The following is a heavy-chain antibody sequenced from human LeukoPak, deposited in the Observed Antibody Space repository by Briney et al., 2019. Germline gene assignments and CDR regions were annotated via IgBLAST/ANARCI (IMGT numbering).Heavy chain of an antibody. D-gene: IGHD5-18*01. CDR3: ARVSANGYNHDAFDI. Sequence: GGSLRLSCAASGFTFSDYYMSWIRQAPGKGLEWVSYISSSGSTIYYADSVKGRFTISRDNAKNSLYLQMNSLRAEDTAVYYCARVSANGYNHDAFDIWAKGQWSPSLQ. CDR2: ISSSGSTI. V-gene: IGHV3-11*01. J-gene: IGHJ3*02. CDR1: GFTFSDYY.